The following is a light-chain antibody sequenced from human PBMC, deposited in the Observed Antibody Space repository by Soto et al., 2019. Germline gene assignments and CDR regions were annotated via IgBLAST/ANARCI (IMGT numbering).Light chain of an antibody. CDR1: QSISSY. Sequence: DIQMTQSPSSLSAPVGDRVTITCRASQSISSYLNWYQQKPGKAPKLLIYAASSLQSGVPSRFSGSGSGTDFTLTISILQPEDFATYYGQQSYSTPPTFGGGTKVEIK. J-gene: IGKJ4*01. CDR3: QQSYSTPPT. CDR2: AAS. V-gene: IGKV1-39*01.